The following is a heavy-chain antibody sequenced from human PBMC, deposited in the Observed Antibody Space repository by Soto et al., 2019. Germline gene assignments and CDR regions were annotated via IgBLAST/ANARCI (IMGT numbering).Heavy chain of an antibody. CDR2: ISGNGATT. V-gene: IGHV3-23*01. J-gene: IGHJ5*02. D-gene: IGHD6-6*01. CDR1: GFTFSSSA. Sequence: EVQLLESGGGLIQPGGSLRLSCAASGFTFSSSAMSWVRQAPGKGLEWVSGISGNGATTFYADSVKGRFTISGDNSMNTLDLQMSSLSAEDTAVYYFAKGGVAARLLDPWGQGIMVTVSS. CDR3: AKGGVAARLLDP.